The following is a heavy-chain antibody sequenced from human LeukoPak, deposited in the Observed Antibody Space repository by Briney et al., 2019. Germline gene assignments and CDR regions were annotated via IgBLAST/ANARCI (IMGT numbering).Heavy chain of an antibody. Sequence: PSQTLSLTCAVSGGSISSGDYYWSWIRQPPGRGLEWIGYIYYSGSTYYNPSLKSRVTISVDTSKNQFSLKLSSVTAADTAVYYCARVSGSVTTSNDYYYYYMDVWGKGTTVTVSS. CDR3: ARVSGSVTTSNDYYYYYMDV. J-gene: IGHJ6*03. D-gene: IGHD4-11*01. CDR2: IYYSGST. CDR1: GGSISSGDYY. V-gene: IGHV4-30-4*08.